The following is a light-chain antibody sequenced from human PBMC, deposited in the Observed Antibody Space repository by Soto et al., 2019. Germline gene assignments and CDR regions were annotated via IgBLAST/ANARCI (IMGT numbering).Light chain of an antibody. CDR1: QSVSSK. V-gene: IGKV3-15*01. CDR3: QQYDNWPPRGT. J-gene: IGKJ1*01. CDR2: GAS. Sequence: EILMTQSPATLSVSPGERATLSCRASQSVSSKLAWYQQKPGQAPRLLIYGASTRATGNPARFSGSGSGTEFTLTISSLQSEDFAVYFGQQYDNWPPRGTFGQGTKVEIK.